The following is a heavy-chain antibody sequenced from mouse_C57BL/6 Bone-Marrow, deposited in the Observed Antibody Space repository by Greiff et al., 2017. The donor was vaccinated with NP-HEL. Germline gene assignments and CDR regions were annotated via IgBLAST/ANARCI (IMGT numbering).Heavy chain of an antibody. CDR3: AREEGYPFDY. D-gene: IGHD2-2*01. CDR2: IYPGSGNT. J-gene: IGHJ2*01. Sequence: QVQLQQSGAELVRPGASVKLSCKASGYTFTDYYINWVKQRPGQGLEWIARIYPGSGNTYYNEKFKGKATLTAEKSSSTAYMQLSSLTAEDSSVYFCAREEGYPFDYWGQGTTLTVSS. CDR1: GYTFTDYY. V-gene: IGHV1-76*01.